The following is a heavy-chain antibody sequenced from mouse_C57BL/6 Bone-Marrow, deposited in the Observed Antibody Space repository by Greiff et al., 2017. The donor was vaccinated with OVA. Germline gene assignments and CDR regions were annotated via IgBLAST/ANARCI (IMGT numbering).Heavy chain of an antibody. CDR3: ARSDGVGAMDY. CDR1: GYTFTSYW. Sequence: QVQLQQPGAELVKPGASVKLSCKASGYTFTSYWMHWVKQRPGQGLEWIGMIHPNSGSTNYNEKFKSKATLTVDKSSSTDYMQLSSLTSEDAAVYYCARSDGVGAMDYWGQGTTVTVSS. J-gene: IGHJ4*01. CDR2: IHPNSGST. V-gene: IGHV1-64*01. D-gene: IGHD1-1*01.